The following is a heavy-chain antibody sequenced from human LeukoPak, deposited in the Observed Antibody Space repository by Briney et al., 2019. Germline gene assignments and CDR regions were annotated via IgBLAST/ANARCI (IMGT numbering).Heavy chain of an antibody. CDR3: ASTHSSSWYSPLYNWFDP. J-gene: IGHJ5*02. Sequence: SETLSLTCTVSGGSISTYFWGWIRQPPGKGLEWIGSIYHSGSTYYNPSLKSRVTISVDTSKNQFSLKLSSVTAADTAVYYCASTHSSSWYSPLYNWFDPWGQGTLVTVSS. V-gene: IGHV4-38-2*02. D-gene: IGHD6-13*01. CDR1: GGSISTYF. CDR2: IYHSGST.